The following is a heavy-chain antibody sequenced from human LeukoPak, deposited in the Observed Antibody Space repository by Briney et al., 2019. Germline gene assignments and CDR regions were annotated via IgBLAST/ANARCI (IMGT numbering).Heavy chain of an antibody. CDR3: ARDGYNGYYYYYGMDV. D-gene: IGHD5-24*01. CDR2: INSDGSST. V-gene: IGHV3-74*01. J-gene: IGHJ6*02. Sequence: GGSLRLSCAASGFTFSSYWMHWVRQAPGKGLVWVSRINSDGSSTSYADSVKGRFTISRDNAKDTLHLQMNSLRAEDTAVYYCARDGYNGYYYYYGMDVWGQGTTVTVSS. CDR1: GFTFSSYW.